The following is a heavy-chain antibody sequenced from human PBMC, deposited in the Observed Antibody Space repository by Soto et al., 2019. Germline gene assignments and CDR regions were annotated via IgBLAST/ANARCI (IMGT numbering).Heavy chain of an antibody. V-gene: IGHV1-8*01. CDR3: ARMATSGSLNWFDP. CDR2: MNPGSGDT. J-gene: IGHJ5*02. CDR1: GYSFTNND. D-gene: IGHD3-10*01. Sequence: ASVKVSCKASGYSFTNNDVTWGRQATGQGLEWMGWMNPGSGDTGYAQKFQGRVTVTRAISIATAYMELSSLRSDDTAIYYCARMATSGSLNWFDPGGQGTRGTVS.